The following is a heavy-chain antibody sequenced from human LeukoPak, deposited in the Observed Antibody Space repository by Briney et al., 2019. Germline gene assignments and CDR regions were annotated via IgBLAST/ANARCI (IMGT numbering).Heavy chain of an antibody. CDR2: ISPYSGKT. CDR3: AREGGVGPTAPPDYYSYQNDV. D-gene: IGHD3-16*01. CDR1: GSTFISYG. Sequence: GSVKVSCRASGSTFISYGITWVRQAPGQGLEWMGWISPYSGKTNFQPKLQGRLTMTTDTSTSTAYMELRSLRSDDTAVYYCAREGGVGPTAPPDYYSYQNDVWGRGTTVTVSS. J-gene: IGHJ6*03. V-gene: IGHV1-18*01.